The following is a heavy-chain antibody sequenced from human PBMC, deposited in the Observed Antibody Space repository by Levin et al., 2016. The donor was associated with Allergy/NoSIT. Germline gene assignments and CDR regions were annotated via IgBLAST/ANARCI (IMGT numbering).Heavy chain of an antibody. CDR2: IYYSGST. V-gene: IGHV4-61*07. D-gene: IGHD6-19*01. CDR3: ARQQWLVPKYAFDI. Sequence: VRQMPGKGLEWIGYIYYSGSTNYNPSLKSRVTISVDTSKNQSSLKLSSVTAADTAVYYCARQQWLVPKYAFDIWGQGTMVTVSS. J-gene: IGHJ3*02.